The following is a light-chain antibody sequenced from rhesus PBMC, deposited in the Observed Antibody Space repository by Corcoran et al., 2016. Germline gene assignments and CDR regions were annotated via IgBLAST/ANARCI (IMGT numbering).Light chain of an antibody. CDR1: QGIISW. CDR2: KAS. CDR3: QQYSSRPRT. J-gene: IGKJ1*01. V-gene: IGKV1-22*01. Sequence: DIQMTQSPSSLSASVGDIVTITCRASQGIISWLAWYQQKPGKAPKLLIYKASSLQSGVPSRFSGSGSGTDFTLTISSLQSEDFATYYCQQYSSRPRTFGQGTKVEIK.